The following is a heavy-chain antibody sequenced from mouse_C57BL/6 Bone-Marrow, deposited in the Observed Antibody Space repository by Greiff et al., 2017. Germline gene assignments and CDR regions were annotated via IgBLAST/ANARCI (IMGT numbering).Heavy chain of an antibody. Sequence: VQLQQSGPGLVQPSQSLSITCTVSGFSLTSYGVHWVRQSPGKGLEWLGVIWRGGSTDYNAAFMSRLSITKDNSKSHVFFKMNSLQADDTAIYSCASYLVYDYGAWFAYWGQGTLVTVSA. CDR3: ASYLVYDYGAWFAY. V-gene: IGHV2-5*01. CDR2: IWRGGST. D-gene: IGHD2-4*01. J-gene: IGHJ3*01. CDR1: GFSLTSYG.